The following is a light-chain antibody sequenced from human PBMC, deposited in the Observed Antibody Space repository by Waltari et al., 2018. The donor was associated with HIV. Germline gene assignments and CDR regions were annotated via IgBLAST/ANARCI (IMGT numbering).Light chain of an antibody. V-gene: IGLV2-14*03. J-gene: IGLJ2*01. CDR2: DVS. Sequence: QSALTQLASVSGSPGQSITISCAGTGADIGAYHYVAWYQKLPNSVPKLIIYDVSSRPSGISDRFSASKSGNAASLTISGLQAEDEGDYYCSSYTTFNTVIFGGGTKLTVL. CDR3: SSYTTFNTVI. CDR1: GADIGAYHY.